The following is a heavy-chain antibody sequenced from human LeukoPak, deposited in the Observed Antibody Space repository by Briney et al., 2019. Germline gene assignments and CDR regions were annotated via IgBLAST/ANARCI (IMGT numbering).Heavy chain of an antibody. V-gene: IGHV3-74*01. J-gene: IGHJ6*02. Sequence: GGSLRLSCAVSGFTFSSYWMHWVRQAPGRGLVWVSRINSDGSSTSYEDSVKGRFTISRDNAKNTLYLQMSSLGAEDTALYYCARGGDKFYYYHGMDVWGQGTTVTVSS. CDR2: INSDGSST. D-gene: IGHD4-17*01. CDR3: ARGGDKFYYYHGMDV. CDR1: GFTFSSYW.